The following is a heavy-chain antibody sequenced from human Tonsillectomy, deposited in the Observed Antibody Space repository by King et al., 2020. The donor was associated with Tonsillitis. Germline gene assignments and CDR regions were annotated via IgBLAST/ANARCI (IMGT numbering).Heavy chain of an antibody. Sequence: VQLVESGGGLVQPGGSLRLSCVVSGFTFSDHYMDWVRQAPGKGLEWVGRIRNKASTYTTEYAASVKGRFTISRDDSRNSLYLQMNSLKTEDTAVYYCARLWYSYDSSGYYYYYYMAVWGKGTTVTVSS. D-gene: IGHD3-22*01. V-gene: IGHV3-72*01. CDR2: IRNKASTYTT. J-gene: IGHJ6*03. CDR1: GFTFSDHY. CDR3: ARLWYSYDSSGYYYYYYMAV.